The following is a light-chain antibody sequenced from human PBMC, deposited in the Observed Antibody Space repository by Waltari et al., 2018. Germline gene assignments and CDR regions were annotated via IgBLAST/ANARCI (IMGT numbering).Light chain of an antibody. J-gene: IGKJ5*01. Sequence: DIQMTQSPSSVSVSVGDRVTITCRASQGVNSWLAWYQQKPGKAPKLLIYPTSNLQSGVPSRFSGSGSGTDFTLTINSLQPEDFATYYCQQADSFPPTFGQGTRLEIK. CDR1: QGVNSW. CDR2: PTS. V-gene: IGKV1-12*01. CDR3: QQADSFPPT.